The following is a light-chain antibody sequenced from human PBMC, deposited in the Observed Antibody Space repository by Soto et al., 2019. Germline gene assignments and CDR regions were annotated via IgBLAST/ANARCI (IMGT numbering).Light chain of an antibody. CDR2: DVS. CDR3: CSFAGSYTYV. CDR1: SSDVGGYNF. V-gene: IGLV2-11*01. J-gene: IGLJ1*01. Sequence: QSVLTQPASVFGSPGQSITFSCTGTSSDVGGYNFVSWYQQHPGKAPKLMIYDVSERPSGVPDRFSGSKFGNTASLTISGLQAEDEADYSCCSFAGSYTYVFGTGTKVTVL.